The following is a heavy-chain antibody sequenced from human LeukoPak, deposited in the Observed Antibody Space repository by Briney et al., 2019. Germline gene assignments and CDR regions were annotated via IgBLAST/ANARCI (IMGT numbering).Heavy chain of an antibody. CDR3: ARVGGGYCSSTSCYAWAGGRYGMDV. V-gene: IGHV4-34*01. CDR1: GGSFSGYY. CDR2: INHSGST. D-gene: IGHD2-2*01. Sequence: SETLSLTCAVYGGSFSGYYWSWIRQPPGKGLEWIGEINHSGSTNYNPSLKGRVTISVDTSKNQFSLKLSSVTAADTAVYYCARVGGGYCSSTSCYAWAGGRYGMDVWGQGTTVTVSS. J-gene: IGHJ6*02.